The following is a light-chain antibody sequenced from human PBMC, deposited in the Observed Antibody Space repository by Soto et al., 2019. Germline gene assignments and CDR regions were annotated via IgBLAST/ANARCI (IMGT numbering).Light chain of an antibody. CDR2: GAS. J-gene: IGKJ2*01. V-gene: IGKV1-9*01. CDR3: QQLNSYPRT. CDR1: QAISSH. Sequence: DIQLTQSPSFLSASVGDRVTITCRASQAISSHLAWYQQKPGKAPKLLIYGASTLQSGVPSRFSGSGSGTGFTLTISSLQTEDFASYYCQQLNSYPRTFGQGTKLEIK.